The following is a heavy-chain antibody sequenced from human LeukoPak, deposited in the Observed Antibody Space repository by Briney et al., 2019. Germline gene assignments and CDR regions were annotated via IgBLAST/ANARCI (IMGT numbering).Heavy chain of an antibody. J-gene: IGHJ3*02. D-gene: IGHD3-9*01. Sequence: ASVKVSCKASGYTFTAYDINWVRQATGQGLEWMGWMSPNSGNTGYAQKFQGRVTMTRDTSIGTAYMELNSLRSEDTAVYYCARDLRDLTGSYTVAFDIWGQGTMVTVSS. CDR1: GYTFTAYD. CDR2: MSPNSGNT. CDR3: ARDLRDLTGSYTVAFDI. V-gene: IGHV1-8*01.